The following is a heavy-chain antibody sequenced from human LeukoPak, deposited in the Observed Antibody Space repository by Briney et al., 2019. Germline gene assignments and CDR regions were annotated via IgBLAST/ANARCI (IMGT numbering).Heavy chain of an antibody. CDR3: ARHKVGYCSSTSCYSFDY. D-gene: IGHD2-2*03. V-gene: IGHV5-51*01. CDR2: IYPGDSDT. CDR1: GYSFTSYW. Sequence: GESLKISCKGSGYSFTSYWIGWVRQMPGKALEWMGIIYPGDSDTRYSPSFQGQVTISADKSISTAYLQWSSLKASDTAMCYCARHKVGYCSSTSCYSFDYWGQGTLVTVSS. J-gene: IGHJ4*02.